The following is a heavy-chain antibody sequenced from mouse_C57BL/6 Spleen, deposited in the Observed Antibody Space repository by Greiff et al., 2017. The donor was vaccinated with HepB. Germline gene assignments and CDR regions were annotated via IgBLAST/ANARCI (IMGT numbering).Heavy chain of an antibody. V-gene: IGHV1-62-2*01. Sequence: QVQLQQSGAELVKPGASVKLSCKASGYTFTEYTIHWVKQRSGQGLEWIGWFYPGSGSIKYNEKFKDKATLTADKSSSTVYMELSRLTSEDSAVYFCARHESDYYGSSYHYWYFDVWGTGTTVTVSS. CDR2: FYPGSGSI. J-gene: IGHJ1*03. CDR1: GYTFTEYT. CDR3: ARHESDYYGSSYHYWYFDV. D-gene: IGHD1-1*01.